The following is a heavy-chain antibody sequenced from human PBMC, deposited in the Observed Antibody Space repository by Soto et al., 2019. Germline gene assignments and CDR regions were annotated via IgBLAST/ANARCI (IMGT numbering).Heavy chain of an antibody. Sequence: LRLSCAASGSTFSNAWMSWVRQAPGKGLEWVGRIKSKTDGGTTDYAAPVKGRFTISRDDSKNTLYLQMNSLKTEDTAVYYCTTSYWSAVYYFDYWGQGTLVTVSS. V-gene: IGHV3-15*01. CDR3: TTSYWSAVYYFDY. J-gene: IGHJ4*02. CDR2: IKSKTDGGTT. D-gene: IGHD1-1*01. CDR1: GSTFSNAW.